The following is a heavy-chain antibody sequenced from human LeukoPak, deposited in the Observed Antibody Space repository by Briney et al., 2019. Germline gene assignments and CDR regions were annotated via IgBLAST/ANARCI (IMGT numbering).Heavy chain of an antibody. Sequence: ASVKVSCKASGYTFTSYAMHWVRQAPGQRLEWMGWINAGNGNTKYSQKLQGRVTMTTDTSTSTAYMELRSLRSDDTAVYYCARESAVAGSFDYWGQGTLVTVSS. CDR2: INAGNGNT. J-gene: IGHJ4*02. CDR3: ARESAVAGSFDY. D-gene: IGHD6-19*01. V-gene: IGHV1-3*01. CDR1: GYTFTSYA.